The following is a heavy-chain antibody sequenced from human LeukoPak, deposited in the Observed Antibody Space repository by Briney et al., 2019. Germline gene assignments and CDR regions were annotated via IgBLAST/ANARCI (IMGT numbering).Heavy chain of an antibody. CDR3: ASWYGSGSYYIDY. Sequence: QSGGSLRLSCAASGFTFSSYSMNWVRQAPGKGLEWVSYISSSSSTIYYADSVKGRFTISRDNAKNSLYLQMNSLRAEDTAVYYCASWYGSGSYYIDYWGQGTLVTVSS. J-gene: IGHJ4*02. D-gene: IGHD3-10*01. V-gene: IGHV3-48*04. CDR2: ISSSSSTI. CDR1: GFTFSSYS.